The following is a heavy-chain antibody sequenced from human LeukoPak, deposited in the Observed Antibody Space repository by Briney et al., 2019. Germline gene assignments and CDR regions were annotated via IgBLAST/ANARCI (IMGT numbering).Heavy chain of an antibody. D-gene: IGHD1-26*01. V-gene: IGHV4-59*11. CDR3: ARDGYSGSSLFDY. CDR2: IYHSGIT. J-gene: IGHJ4*02. Sequence: SETLSLTCTVSGGSITSHFWSWIRQPPGKGLEWIGYIYHSGITSYNPSLKSRVTISVDTSKNQFSLKLSSVTAADTAVYYCARDGYSGSSLFDYWGQGTLVTVSS. CDR1: GGSITSHF.